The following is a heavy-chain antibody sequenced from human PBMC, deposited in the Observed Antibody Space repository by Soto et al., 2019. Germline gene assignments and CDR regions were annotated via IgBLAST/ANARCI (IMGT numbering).Heavy chain of an antibody. J-gene: IGHJ4*02. D-gene: IGHD6-19*01. CDR2: TSSGDSTI. Sequence: EVQVVESGGGLVQPGGSLRLSCAVSGFTVSSYEVNLVRHAPGKALEWVSYTSSGDSTIYYADSVKGRFTISRDNAKNSLYLQMNNLRGEDPAVYYCARQNGSGWEGLFDYWGKGTLVTVSS. V-gene: IGHV3-48*03. CDR3: ARQNGSGWEGLFDY. CDR1: GFTVSSYE.